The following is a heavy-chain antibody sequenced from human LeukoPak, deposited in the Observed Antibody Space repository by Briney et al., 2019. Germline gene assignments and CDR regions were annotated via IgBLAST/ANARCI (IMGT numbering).Heavy chain of an antibody. Sequence: ASVKVSCKASGGTFSSYAISWVRQAPGQGLEWMGRIIPIFGIANYAQKFQGRVTITADKSTSTAHMELSSLRSEDTAVYYCARDPDYGGGDYWGQGTLVTVSS. CDR3: ARDPDYGGGDY. V-gene: IGHV1-69*04. D-gene: IGHD4-23*01. J-gene: IGHJ4*02. CDR1: GGTFSSYA. CDR2: IIPIFGIA.